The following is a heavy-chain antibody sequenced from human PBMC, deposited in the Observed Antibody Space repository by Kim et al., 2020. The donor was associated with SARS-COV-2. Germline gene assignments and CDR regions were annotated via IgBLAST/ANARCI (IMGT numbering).Heavy chain of an antibody. D-gene: IGHD3-22*01. CDR2: IYYSGTT. Sequence: SETLSLTCTVSGGSLSSGSYYWSWIRQPPGKGLEWIGYIYYSGTTKYNPSLTSRVTISVDTSKNQFSLKLSSVTAADTAVDYCARGALYYFDTTGTFWDNWGQGSLVTVSS. J-gene: IGHJ4*02. CDR1: GGSLSSGSYY. V-gene: IGHV4-61*01. CDR3: ARGALYYFDTTGTFWDN.